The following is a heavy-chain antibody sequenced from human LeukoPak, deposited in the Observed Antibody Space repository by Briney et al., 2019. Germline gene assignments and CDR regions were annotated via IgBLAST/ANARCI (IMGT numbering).Heavy chain of an antibody. D-gene: IGHD6-13*01. CDR3: ARHGRSSSWSRPFDY. CDR1: GGSISSYY. Sequence: SETLSLTCRVSGGSISSYYWGWIRQPPGKRLQWIGYVSNSGRTDYNPSLKSRVTISVDTSKNQFSLKLSSATAADTAVYYCARHGRSSSWSRPFDYWGQGTLVTVSS. CDR2: VSNSGRT. V-gene: IGHV4-59*08. J-gene: IGHJ4*02.